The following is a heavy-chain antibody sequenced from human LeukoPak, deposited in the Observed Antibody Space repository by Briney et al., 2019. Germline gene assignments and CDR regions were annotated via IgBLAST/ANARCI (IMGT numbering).Heavy chain of an antibody. D-gene: IGHD4-11*01. CDR2: IYTSGST. J-gene: IGHJ4*02. Sequence: RPSETLSLTCTVSVGSISSGSYYGSWIRQPAGKGLEWIGRIYTSGSTNYTPSLKSRVTISVDTSKNQFSLKLSSVTAADTAVYYCAREGGLQHHFDYWGQGTLVTVSS. V-gene: IGHV4-61*02. CDR3: AREGGLQHHFDY. CDR1: VGSISSGSYY.